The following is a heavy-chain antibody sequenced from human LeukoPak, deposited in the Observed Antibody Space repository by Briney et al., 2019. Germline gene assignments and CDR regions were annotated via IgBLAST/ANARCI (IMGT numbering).Heavy chain of an antibody. CDR1: GFTFSTYS. J-gene: IGHJ4*02. D-gene: IGHD3-22*01. CDR2: ISSSDSPI. CDR3: ARGGYYDGSGYYYLDY. Sequence: PGGSLRLSCAASGFTFSTYSMNWVRHAPGKGLEWVSYISSSDSPIDYTDSVKGRFTISRDNAKNSLYLQMNSLRVEVAAVYYCARGGYYDGSGYYYLDYWGQGTLVTVSS. V-gene: IGHV3-48*01.